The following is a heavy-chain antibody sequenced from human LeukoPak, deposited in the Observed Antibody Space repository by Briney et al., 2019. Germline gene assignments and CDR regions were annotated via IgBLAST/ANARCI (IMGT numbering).Heavy chain of an antibody. CDR2: IGGSGGST. D-gene: IGHD3-22*01. V-gene: IGHV3-23*01. J-gene: IGHJ1*01. CDR1: GFTFSSYA. Sequence: GGSLRLSCAASGFTFSSYAMSWVRQAPGKGLEWVSGIGGSGGSTYYADSVKGRFTISRDNAKNSLYLQMNSLRAEDTAVYYCARDYYDSSAEYFQHWGQGTLVTVSS. CDR3: ARDYYDSSAEYFQH.